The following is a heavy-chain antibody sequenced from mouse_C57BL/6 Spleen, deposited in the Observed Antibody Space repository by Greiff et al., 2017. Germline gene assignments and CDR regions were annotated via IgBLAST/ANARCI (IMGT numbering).Heavy chain of an antibody. CDR3: ARERDYYDSSKYFDY. CDR1: GYTFTSYW. D-gene: IGHD1-1*01. V-gene: IGHV1-55*01. Sequence: VQLQQPGAELVKPGASVKMSCKASGYTFTSYWITWVKQRPGQGLEWIGDIYPGSGSTNYNEKFKSKATLTVDTSSSTAYMQLSSLTSEDSAVYYCARERDYYDSSKYFDYWGQGTTLTVSS. CDR2: IYPGSGST. J-gene: IGHJ2*01.